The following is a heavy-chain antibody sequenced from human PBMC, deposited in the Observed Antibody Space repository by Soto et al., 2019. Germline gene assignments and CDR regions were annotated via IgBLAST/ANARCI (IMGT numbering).Heavy chain of an antibody. J-gene: IGHJ4*02. CDR1: GFTFTNYG. V-gene: IGHV1-18*01. CDR2: ISAHNGNT. CDR3: ARDPLNDWIPRRPNSAFDY. Sequence: ASVKVSCKASGFTFTNYGFSWVRQAPGRGLEWMGWISAHNGNTQYAHKLQGRVTMTTDTSTSTAYMELGSLSSDDTAVYYCARDPLNDWIPRRPNSAFDYWGRGTLVTVSS. D-gene: IGHD3-9*01.